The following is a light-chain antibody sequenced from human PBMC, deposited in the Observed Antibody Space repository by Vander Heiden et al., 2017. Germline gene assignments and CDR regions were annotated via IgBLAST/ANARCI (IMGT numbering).Light chain of an antibody. Sequence: QSALTQPASVSGSPGQSITISCTGTSSDVGGYNYVSWYQHHPDRAPKLLIYEVTNRPSGVSNRFSGSKSGNTASLTISGLLAEDEADYHCSSYTSTSTYVVFGGGTKLTVL. V-gene: IGLV2-14*01. CDR2: EVT. CDR3: SSYTSTSTYVV. J-gene: IGLJ2*01. CDR1: SSDVGGYNY.